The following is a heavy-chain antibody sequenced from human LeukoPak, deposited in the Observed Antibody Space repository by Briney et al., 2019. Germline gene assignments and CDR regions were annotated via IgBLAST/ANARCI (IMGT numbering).Heavy chain of an antibody. V-gene: IGHV3-23*01. Sequence: GGSLRLSCAASGFTFSSYGMSWVRQAPGKGLEWVSAISGSGGSTYYADSVKDRFTISRDNSKNTLYLQMNSLRVEDTAVCYCASGRWGTFDDWGQGTLVTVSS. D-gene: IGHD3-16*01. CDR1: GFTFSSYG. CDR2: ISGSGGST. J-gene: IGHJ4*02. CDR3: ASGRWGTFDD.